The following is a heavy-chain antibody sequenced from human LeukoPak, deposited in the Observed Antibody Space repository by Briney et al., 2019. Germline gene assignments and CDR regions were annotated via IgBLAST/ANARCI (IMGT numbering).Heavy chain of an antibody. CDR3: ARVYGYTHFDY. V-gene: IGHV3-53*01. Sequence: GGTLRLSCAASGFTVSSNYMSWVRQAPGKGLEWVSVIYSGGSTYYADSVKGRFTISRDNSKNTLYLQMNSLRAEDTAVYYCARVYGYTHFDYWGQGTLVTVSS. J-gene: IGHJ4*02. CDR1: GFTVSSNY. CDR2: IYSGGST. D-gene: IGHD5-24*01.